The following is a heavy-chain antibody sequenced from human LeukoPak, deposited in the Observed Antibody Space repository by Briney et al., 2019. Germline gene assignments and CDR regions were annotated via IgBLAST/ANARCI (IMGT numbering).Heavy chain of an antibody. CDR2: ISSSGSTI. D-gene: IGHD3-22*01. V-gene: IGHV3-48*03. J-gene: IGHJ4*02. CDR3: ARGSRITMIVVVIY. Sequence: GGSLRLSCAASGFTFSSYERNWVRQAPGKGLEWVSYISSSGSTIYYADSVKGRFTISRDNAKNSLYLQMNSLRAEDTAVYYCARGSRITMIVVVIYWGQGTLVTVSS. CDR1: GFTFSSYE.